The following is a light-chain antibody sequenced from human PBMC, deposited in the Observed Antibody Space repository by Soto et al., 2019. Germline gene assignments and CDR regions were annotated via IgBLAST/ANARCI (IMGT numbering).Light chain of an antibody. Sequence: DIRMTQSPSSLSASVGDRVTITCRASASISNYLNWYQQTPGKAPNLLIYAASSLQSGVPSRFSGSGSGTDFTLTISNLQPEDFATYYCQQSYMTPWTFGQGTKVDIK. V-gene: IGKV1-39*01. CDR3: QQSYMTPWT. CDR2: AAS. J-gene: IGKJ1*01. CDR1: ASISNY.